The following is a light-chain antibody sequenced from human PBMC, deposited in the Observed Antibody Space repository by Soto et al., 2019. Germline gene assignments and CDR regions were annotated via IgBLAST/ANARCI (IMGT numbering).Light chain of an antibody. CDR2: AAS. J-gene: IGKJ3*01. CDR3: QQYNNWPRT. CDR1: QIISNN. V-gene: IGKV3-15*01. Sequence: EIVMTQSPVTLSVSPGERATLSCRASQIISNNLAWFQQKPGQAPRLLIYAASTRAAGTPARFSGSGSGTEFTLTIGSLQSEDDAVYYCQQYNNWPRTFGPGTTVDIK.